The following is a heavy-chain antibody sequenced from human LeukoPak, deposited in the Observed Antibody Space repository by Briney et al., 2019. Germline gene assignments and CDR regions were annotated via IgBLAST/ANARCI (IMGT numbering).Heavy chain of an antibody. J-gene: IGHJ4*02. V-gene: IGHV4-31*03. CDR2: IYYSGTT. CDR3: ARESEHCHSFGRCSVDY. CDR1: GGSISSGGYY. D-gene: IGHD2-15*01. Sequence: SETLSLTCTVSGGSISSGGYYWSWIRQHSGKGLEWIGYIYYSGTTYYNPSLKSRVTISVDTSKNQFSLKLSSVTAADTAVYYCARESEHCHSFGRCSVDYWGQGTLVTVSS.